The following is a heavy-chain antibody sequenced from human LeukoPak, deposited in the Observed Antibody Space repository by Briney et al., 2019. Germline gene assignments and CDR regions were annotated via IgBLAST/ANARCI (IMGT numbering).Heavy chain of an antibody. CDR3: ARGRYPHTSSWYGDAFDI. D-gene: IGHD6-13*01. J-gene: IGHJ3*02. CDR1: GYTFTSYC. V-gene: IGHV1-18*01. Sequence: RASVKVSCKASGYTFTSYCISWVRQAPGQGLEWMGWICGYDDNTNNAQNLQGRVTMTTDTSTSTAYMELRSLRSDDTAVYYCARGRYPHTSSWYGDAFDIWGQGTMVTVSS. CDR2: ICGYDDNT.